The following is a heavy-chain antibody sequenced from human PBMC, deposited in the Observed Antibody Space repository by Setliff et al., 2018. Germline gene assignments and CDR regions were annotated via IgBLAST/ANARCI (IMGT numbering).Heavy chain of an antibody. J-gene: IGHJ3*02. CDR1: GYTFTSYG. Sequence: SVKVSCKASGYTFTSYGISWVRQAPGHGLEWMGRIIPIFGTANYAQKFQGRVTITADKSTSTAYMELSSLRSEDTAVYYCARDLKGWYYYGSGSYSDAFDIWGQGTMVTVSS. D-gene: IGHD3-10*01. V-gene: IGHV1-69*06. CDR2: IIPIFGTA. CDR3: ARDLKGWYYYGSGSYSDAFDI.